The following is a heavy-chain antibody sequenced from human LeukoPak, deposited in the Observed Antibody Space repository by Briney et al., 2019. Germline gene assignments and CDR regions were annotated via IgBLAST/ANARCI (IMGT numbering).Heavy chain of an antibody. J-gene: IGHJ4*02. CDR1: GFTFSSYG. V-gene: IGHV3-30*03. Sequence: PGGSLRLSCVVSGFTFSSYGFHWVRQAPGKGLEWVAGISYDGSNEFYADSVKGRFTISRDNSKNTLYLQMNSLRAEDTAVYYCARVSIVGATGGLDYWGQGTLVTVSS. CDR3: ARVSIVGATGGLDY. D-gene: IGHD1-26*01. CDR2: ISYDGSNE.